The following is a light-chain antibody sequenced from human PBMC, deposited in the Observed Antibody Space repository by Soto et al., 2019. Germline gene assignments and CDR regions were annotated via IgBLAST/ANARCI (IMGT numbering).Light chain of an antibody. CDR2: DVS. Sequence: QSALTQPASVSGSPGQSITISCTGTSNDVGDDNYVSWYQHHPGKVPKLMIYDVSNRPSGVSNRFSGSKSGNTASLTISGLQAEDEADYYCSSYTSSSTLVFSGGTQLTVL. CDR3: SSYTSSSTLV. CDR1: SNDVGDDNY. V-gene: IGLV2-14*03. J-gene: IGLJ2*01.